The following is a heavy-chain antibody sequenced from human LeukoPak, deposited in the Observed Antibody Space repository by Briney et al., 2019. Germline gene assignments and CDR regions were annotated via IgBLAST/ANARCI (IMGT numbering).Heavy chain of an antibody. CDR2: INHSGST. J-gene: IGHJ4*02. CDR3: ASMITFGGVIPRRTFDY. D-gene: IGHD3-16*02. Sequence: SETLSLTCTVSGASISNSVYYWDWIRQPPGKGLEWIGEINHSGSTNYNPSLKSRVTISVDTSKNQFSLKLSSVTAADTAVYHCASMITFGGVIPRRTFDYWGQGTLVTVSS. CDR1: GASISNSVYY. V-gene: IGHV4-39*07.